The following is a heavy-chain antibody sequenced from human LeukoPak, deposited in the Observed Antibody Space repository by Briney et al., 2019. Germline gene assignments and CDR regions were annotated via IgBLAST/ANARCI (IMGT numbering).Heavy chain of an antibody. CDR1: GYTFTTYA. CDR3: ARAYTIADQFDY. V-gene: IGHV3-21*01. CDR2: ISGTGHSI. Sequence: GGSLRLSCAASGYTFTTYAMNWVRQAPGKGLEWVSAISGTGHSIYYAASVKGRFTISRDDAKNSVYLQMNNLRGEDTAVYYCARAYTIADQFDYGGQGSLVTVSS. D-gene: IGHD4-11*01. J-gene: IGHJ4*02.